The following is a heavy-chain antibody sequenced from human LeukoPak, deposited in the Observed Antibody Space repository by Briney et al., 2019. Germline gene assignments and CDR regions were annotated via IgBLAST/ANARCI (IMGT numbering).Heavy chain of an antibody. V-gene: IGHV3-30*03. D-gene: IGHD4-17*01. J-gene: IGHJ3*02. CDR1: GFTFSHYG. CDR2: ISYDGSNK. Sequence: GGSLRLSCAASGFTFSHYGMHWVRQAPGKGLEWVAVISYDGSNKYYADSVKGRFTISRDNSKNTMYLQMNSLRAEDTAVYYCARNQDYGVYNSVGAFDIWGQGTMVTVSS. CDR3: ARNQDYGVYNSVGAFDI.